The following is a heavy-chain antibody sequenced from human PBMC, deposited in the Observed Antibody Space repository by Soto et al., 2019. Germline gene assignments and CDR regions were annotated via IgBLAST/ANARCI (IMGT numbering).Heavy chain of an antibody. Sequence: ASVKVSCKVSGYTLNELSMHWVRQGPGKGLEWMGGFDPEDGETVYAQKFQGRVTMTEDTSTDTANMELSSLTSEDTAVYYCATGGPAGDFXYWGQGTLVTVSS. CDR3: ATGGPAGDFXY. CDR2: FDPEDGET. D-gene: IGHD3-10*01. CDR1: GYTLNELS. J-gene: IGHJ4*02. V-gene: IGHV1-24*01.